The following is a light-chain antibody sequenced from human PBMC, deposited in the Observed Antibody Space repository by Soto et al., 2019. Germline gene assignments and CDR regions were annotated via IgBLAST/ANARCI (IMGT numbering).Light chain of an antibody. CDR1: QGIRID. CDR3: QQDYEYPVT. Sequence: AIQMTQSPSSLSASVGDRVTITCRASQGIRIDLAWFQQKPGKAPKLLIYAASSLQSGVPSRFSGSGSGTDFSLTITGLQHEDFATYYCQQDYEYPVTFGQGTRIE. CDR2: AAS. V-gene: IGKV1-6*02. J-gene: IGKJ5*01.